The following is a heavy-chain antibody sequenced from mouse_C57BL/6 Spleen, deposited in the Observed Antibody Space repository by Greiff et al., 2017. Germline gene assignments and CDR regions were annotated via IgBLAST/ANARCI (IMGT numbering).Heavy chain of an antibody. CDR1: GYTFTSYW. V-gene: IGHV1-55*01. Sequence: QVQLQQPGAELVKPGASVKMSCKASGYTFTSYWITWVKQRPGQGLEWIGDIYPGSGSTNYNEKFKSKATLTVDTASSTAYMQLSSLTSEDSAVYYCAREGYYGISCLDYWGQGTTLTVSS. CDR2: IYPGSGST. CDR3: AREGYYGISCLDY. D-gene: IGHD1-1*01. J-gene: IGHJ2*01.